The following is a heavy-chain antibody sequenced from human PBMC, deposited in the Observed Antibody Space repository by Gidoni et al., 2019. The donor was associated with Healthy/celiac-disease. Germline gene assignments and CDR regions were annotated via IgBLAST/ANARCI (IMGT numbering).Heavy chain of an antibody. D-gene: IGHD1-7*01. Sequence: QVQLQESGPGLVKPSQTLSLTCTVSGGYISSGGYYWSWIRQHPGKGLEWIGYIYYSGSTYYNPSVKSRVTISVDTSKNQFSLKLSSVTAADTAVYYCASGTTSSLDAFDIWGQGTMVTVSS. CDR3: ASGTTSSLDAFDI. J-gene: IGHJ3*02. CDR2: IYYSGST. CDR1: GGYISSGGYY. V-gene: IGHV4-31*03.